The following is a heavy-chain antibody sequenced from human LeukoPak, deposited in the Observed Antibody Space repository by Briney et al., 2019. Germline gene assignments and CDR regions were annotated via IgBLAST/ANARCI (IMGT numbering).Heavy chain of an antibody. CDR1: GFTFSSYW. D-gene: IGHD6-6*01. V-gene: IGHV3-7*01. CDR2: IKQDGSEK. CDR3: ARAGKYSSSSGLDY. Sequence: GGPLRLSCAASGFTFSSYWMSWVRQAPGKGLEWVANIKQDGSEKYYVDSVKGRFTISRDNAKNSLYLQMNSLRAEDTAVYYCARAGKYSSSSGLDYWGQGTLVTVSS. J-gene: IGHJ4*02.